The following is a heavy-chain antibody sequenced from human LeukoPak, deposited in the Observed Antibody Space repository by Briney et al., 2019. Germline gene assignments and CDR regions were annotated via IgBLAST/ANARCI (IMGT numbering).Heavy chain of an antibody. D-gene: IGHD4-17*01. J-gene: IGHJ6*03. CDR3: ASTTTTYYSYFYYYMGV. CDR2: IYSSGST. Sequence: SETLSLTCTVSGCSISSYYWSWIRQPPGKGLEWIGYIYSSGSTNYNPSLNSRVTISVDTSKNQFSLKLTSVTAADTAVYYCASTTTTYYSYFYYYMGVWGKGTTVTVSS. CDR1: GCSISSYY. V-gene: IGHV4-4*09.